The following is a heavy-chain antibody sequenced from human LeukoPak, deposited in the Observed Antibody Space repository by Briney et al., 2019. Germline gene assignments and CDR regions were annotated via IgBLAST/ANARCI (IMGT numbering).Heavy chain of an antibody. CDR2: INTDGSRT. CDR3: ARVATGNWYFDL. CDR1: GFTFSSYW. V-gene: IGHV3-74*01. J-gene: IGHJ2*01. Sequence: GGSLRLSCAASGFTFSSYWMHWVRQGPGKGLVWVSRINTDGSRTSYADSVKGRFTISRDNAENTLYLQMNSLRVEDTAVYYCARVATGNWYFDLWGRGTLVTVSS. D-gene: IGHD2-15*01.